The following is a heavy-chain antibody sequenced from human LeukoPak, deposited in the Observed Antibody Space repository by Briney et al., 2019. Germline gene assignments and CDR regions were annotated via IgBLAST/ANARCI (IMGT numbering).Heavy chain of an antibody. CDR2: IKEDGSEQ. Sequence: GGSLRLSCAASGFTFSVYWMSWVRQAPGKGLEWVANIKEDGSEQYYVDSVKGRFTFSRDNAKNSLYLQMNSLRAEDTAVYYCARDYGSGSYYNTAYWGQGTLVTVSS. CDR1: GFTFSVYW. V-gene: IGHV3-7*01. D-gene: IGHD3-10*01. CDR3: ARDYGSGSYYNTAY. J-gene: IGHJ4*02.